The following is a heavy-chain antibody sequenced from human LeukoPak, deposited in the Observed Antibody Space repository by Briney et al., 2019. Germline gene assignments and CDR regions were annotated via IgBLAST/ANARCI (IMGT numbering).Heavy chain of an antibody. CDR1: GFTFSSYS. J-gene: IGHJ4*02. CDR3: ARDGGSITGTTGLFDY. D-gene: IGHD1-7*01. CDR2: ISSSSSYI. V-gene: IGHV3-21*01. Sequence: PWGSLRLSCAASGFTFSSYSMNWVRQAPGKGLEWVSSISSSSSYIYYADSLKGRFTISRDNAKNSLYLQMNSLRAEDTAVYYCARDGGSITGTTGLFDYWGQGTLVTVSS.